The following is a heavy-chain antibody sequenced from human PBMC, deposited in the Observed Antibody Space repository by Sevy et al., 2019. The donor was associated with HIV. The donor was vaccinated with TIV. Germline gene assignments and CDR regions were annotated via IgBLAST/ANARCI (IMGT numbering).Heavy chain of an antibody. CDR3: ARGTVAGPVFYYYYYMDV. CDR1: GDSVSSNSAA. J-gene: IGHJ6*03. V-gene: IGHV6-1*01. D-gene: IGHD6-19*01. CDR2: TYYRSKWYN. Sequence: SQTLSLTCAISGDSVSSNSAAWNWIRQSPSRGLEWLGRTYYRSKWYNDYAVSVKSRITINPDTSKNQFSLQLNSLTPEDTAVYYCARGTVAGPVFYYYYYMDVWGKGTTVTVS.